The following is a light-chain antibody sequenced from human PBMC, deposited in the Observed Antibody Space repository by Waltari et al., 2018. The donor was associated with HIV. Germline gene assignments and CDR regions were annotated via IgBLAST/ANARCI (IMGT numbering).Light chain of an antibody. CDR2: DVS. J-gene: IGLJ1*01. CDR1: SSDVGGYNS. V-gene: IGLV2-11*01. CDR3: CSYAGSYTFGV. Sequence: QSALTQPRSVSGSPGQSVTISCTGTSSDVGGYNSVSWYQQHPGKAPKLMIYDVSKRPSGVPDRFSGSKSGNTASLTISGLQAEDEADYYCCSYAGSYTFGVFGTGTKVTVL.